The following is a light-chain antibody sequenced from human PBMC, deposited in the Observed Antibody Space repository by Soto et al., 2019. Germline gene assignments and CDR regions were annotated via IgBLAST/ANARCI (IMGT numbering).Light chain of an antibody. J-gene: IGKJ2*01. V-gene: IGKV1-39*01. CDR3: QQTYSTPYT. CDR1: QTISTN. CDR2: AAS. Sequence: DIQMTQSPSSLSSSVGDRVTITCRASQTISTNLNWYQQKLSEAPKLLVYAASRLQSGVPLRFSGGGSWTHFTLTISGLPPEDLATYYCQQTYSTPYTFGQGTRLEI.